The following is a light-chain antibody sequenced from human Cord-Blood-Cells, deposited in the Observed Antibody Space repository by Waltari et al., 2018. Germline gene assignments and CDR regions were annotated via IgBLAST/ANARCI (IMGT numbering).Light chain of an antibody. CDR3: QQYDNLPST. V-gene: IGKV1-33*01. J-gene: IGKJ5*01. CDR2: DAS. Sequence: IHMTQSPSSLSASVGDRVTITCQASQDISNYLNWYQQKPGKPPKLMIYDASNLETGVPSRFSGSGSGTDFTFSISSLQPEDIATYYCQQYDNLPSTFGQVTRLEIK. CDR1: QDISNY.